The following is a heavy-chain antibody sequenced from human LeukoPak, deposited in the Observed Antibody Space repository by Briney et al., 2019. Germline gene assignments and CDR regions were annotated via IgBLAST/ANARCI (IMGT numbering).Heavy chain of an antibody. CDR2: IYYSGST. V-gene: IGHV4-59*01. Sequence: PSETLSLTCTVSGVSISSSYWSWIRQPPGKRLEWIGYIYYSGSTNSNPSLKSRVTISADTSKNQFSLKLNSVTAADTAVYYCVRGNYDSRGYSNAFDILGQGAMVTVSS. D-gene: IGHD3-22*01. J-gene: IGHJ3*02. CDR3: VRGNYDSRGYSNAFDI. CDR1: GVSISSSY.